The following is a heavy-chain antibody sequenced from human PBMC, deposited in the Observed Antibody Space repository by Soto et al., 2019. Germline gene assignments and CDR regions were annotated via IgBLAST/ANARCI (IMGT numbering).Heavy chain of an antibody. CDR3: AVGRHKTSGSNTWFDP. J-gene: IGHJ5*02. Sequence: AASLRLSCAASGVNFSSYAMNWVRQAPGKGLEWVSTISDTGGGTFYAGSVKGRFTISRDNSKNTLYLQMHSLRADDSAIYFCAVGRHKTSGSNTWFDPWGRGTLVTVSS. V-gene: IGHV3-23*01. CDR1: GVNFSSYA. CDR2: ISDTGGGT. D-gene: IGHD3-22*01.